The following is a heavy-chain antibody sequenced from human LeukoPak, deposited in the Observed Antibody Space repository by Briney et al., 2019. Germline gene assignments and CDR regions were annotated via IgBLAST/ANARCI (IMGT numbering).Heavy chain of an antibody. CDR3: AKMDTATSADAFDI. D-gene: IGHD5-18*01. V-gene: IGHV3-30*02. Sequence: GGSLRLSCAASGFSFSGYGMHWVRQVPGKGLEWVAFIRYDGSTKFYTDSVKGRFAISRDNSKNTLSPQMNSLRTEDTAVYYCAKMDTATSADAFDIWGQGTMVTVSS. J-gene: IGHJ3*02. CDR1: GFSFSGYG. CDR2: IRYDGSTK.